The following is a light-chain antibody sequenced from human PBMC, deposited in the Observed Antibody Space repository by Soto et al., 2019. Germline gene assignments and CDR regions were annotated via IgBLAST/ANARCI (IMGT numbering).Light chain of an antibody. V-gene: IGLV2-18*02. J-gene: IGLJ2*01. CDR3: SSYTSSSTLV. CDR2: EVR. CDR1: SSDVGSYNR. Sequence: QSALTQPPSVYGSPGQSVNISCTGTSSDVGSYNRVSWYQQPPGTAPKLMIYEVRNRPSGVPDRFSGSKSGNTASLTISGLQAEDEADYYCSSYTSSSTLVFGGGTKLTVL.